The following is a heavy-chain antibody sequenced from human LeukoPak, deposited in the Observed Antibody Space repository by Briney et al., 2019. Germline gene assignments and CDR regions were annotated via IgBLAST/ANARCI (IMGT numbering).Heavy chain of an antibody. CDR2: IDSNSNFM. D-gene: IGHD6-6*01. J-gene: IGHJ4*02. V-gene: IGHV3-21*01. CDR1: GFTFGSYS. Sequence: GGSLRLSCAASGFTFGSYSMTWVRQAPGKGLEWVSLIDSNSNFMNYADSVKGRFTISRDNAKNSLYLQMNSLRAEDTAVYYCAREESSSSGYYFDYWGQGTLVTVSS. CDR3: AREESSSSGYYFDY.